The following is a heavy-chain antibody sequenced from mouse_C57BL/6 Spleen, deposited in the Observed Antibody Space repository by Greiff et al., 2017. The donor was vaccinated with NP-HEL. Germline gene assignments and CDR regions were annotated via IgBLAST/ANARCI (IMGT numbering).Heavy chain of an antibody. CDR1: GYTFTSYW. J-gene: IGHJ2*01. CDR2: IDPSDSYT. D-gene: IGHD1-1*01. V-gene: IGHV1-50*01. Sequence: QVQLQQPGAELVKPGASVKLSCKASGYTFTSYWMQWVKQRPGQGLEWIGEIDPSDSYTNYNQKFKGKATLTVDTSSSTAYMQLSSLTSEDSAVYYGARSYNGSSPDSWGEGTTLTVSS. CDR3: ARSYNGSSPDS.